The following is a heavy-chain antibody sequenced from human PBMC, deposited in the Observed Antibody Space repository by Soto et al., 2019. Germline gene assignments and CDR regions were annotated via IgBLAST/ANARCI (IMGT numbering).Heavy chain of an antibody. D-gene: IGHD3-22*01. CDR1: GFTFSSYG. CDR3: AEDVRSYYCDSSRQERC. Sequence: PGGSLRLSCAASGFTFSSYGMHWVRQAPGKGLEWVAVISYDGSNKYYADSVKGRFTISRDNSKNTLYLQMNSLRAEDTAVYYCAEDVRSYYCDSSRQERCRGKEALVTASS. V-gene: IGHV3-30*18. J-gene: IGHJ4*02. CDR2: ISYDGSNK.